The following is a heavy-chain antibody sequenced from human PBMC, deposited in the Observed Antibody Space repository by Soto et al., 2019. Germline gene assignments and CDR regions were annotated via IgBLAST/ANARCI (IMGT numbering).Heavy chain of an antibody. J-gene: IGHJ6*02. V-gene: IGHV4-59*01. Sequence: PSETLSLTCTVSGCSISSYYWSWIRQPPGKGLEWIGYIYYSGSTNYNPSLKSRVTISVDTSKNQFSLKLSSVTAADTAVYYCARDMTVLIPNYYCMDVWGQGTTVTVSS. CDR1: GCSISSYY. CDR2: IYYSGST. D-gene: IGHD2-21*02. CDR3: ARDMTVLIPNYYCMDV.